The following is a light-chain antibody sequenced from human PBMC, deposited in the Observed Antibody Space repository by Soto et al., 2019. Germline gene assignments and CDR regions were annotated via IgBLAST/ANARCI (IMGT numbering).Light chain of an antibody. CDR2: GAS. CDR3: QQYGSSPLT. J-gene: IGKJ1*01. Sequence: EIVLTQSPGTLSLSPGERATLSCRASQSVSRSFLAWYQQRPGQAPRLLVYGASSRVTGIPDRFSGSGSGTDFTLTISRLEPEDFGVYYCQQYGSSPLTFGQGTKVEIK. CDR1: QSVSRSF. V-gene: IGKV3-20*01.